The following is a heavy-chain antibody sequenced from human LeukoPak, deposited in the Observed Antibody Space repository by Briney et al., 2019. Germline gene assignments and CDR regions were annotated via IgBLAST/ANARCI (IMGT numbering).Heavy chain of an antibody. D-gene: IGHD4-23*01. CDR2: IASDGSST. V-gene: IGHV3-74*01. J-gene: IGHJ4*02. CDR3: ARGRPHGNDY. CDR1: GFTFSSYW. Sequence: PGGSLRLSCAASGFTFSSYWMNWVRHAPGKGLVWVSRIASDGSSTTYADSVKGRFSISRDNAKNTLYLQMNSLRVEDTAVYYCARGRPHGNDYWGQGTLVTVSP.